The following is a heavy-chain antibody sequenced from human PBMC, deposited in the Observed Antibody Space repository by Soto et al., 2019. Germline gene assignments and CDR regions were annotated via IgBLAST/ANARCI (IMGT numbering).Heavy chain of an antibody. Sequence: EVHLVESGGGLVQPGGSLRLSCAASGFIFSDYFMDWVRQVPGKGLEWVGRSTNKRNSYTTVYAASVKGRFTISRDDSKTSLYLQMTSLKTEDTALYYCVTEYYGGCDNWGQGTLVIVSS. CDR1: GFIFSDYF. V-gene: IGHV3-72*01. CDR3: VTEYYGGCDN. D-gene: IGHD2-21*01. CDR2: STNKRNSYTT. J-gene: IGHJ4*02.